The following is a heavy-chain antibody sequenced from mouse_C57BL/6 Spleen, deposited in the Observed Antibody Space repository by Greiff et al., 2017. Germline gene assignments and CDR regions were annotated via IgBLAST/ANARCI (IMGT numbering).Heavy chain of an antibody. V-gene: IGHV1-50*01. Sequence: QVQLQQSGAELVKPGASVKLSCKASGYTFTSYWMQWVKQRPGQGLEWIGEIDPSDSYTNSNPKFKGKATLTVDTSSSAAYMQLSSLTSEDSAVYYCARNYGSSYEVYFDVWGTGATVTVAS. D-gene: IGHD1-1*01. J-gene: IGHJ1*03. CDR3: ARNYGSSYEVYFDV. CDR2: IDPSDSYT. CDR1: GYTFTSYW.